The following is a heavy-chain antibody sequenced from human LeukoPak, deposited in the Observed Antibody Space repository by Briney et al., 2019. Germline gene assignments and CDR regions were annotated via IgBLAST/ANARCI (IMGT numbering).Heavy chain of an antibody. Sequence: SETLSLTCTVPGGSISSYYWSWIRQPPGKGLEWIGYIYYSGSTNYNPSLKSRVTISVDTSKNQFSLKLSSVTAADTAVYYCARVGDGYNYWYFQHWGQGTLVTVSS. V-gene: IGHV4-59*01. CDR3: ARVGDGYNYWYFQH. CDR2: IYYSGST. J-gene: IGHJ1*01. D-gene: IGHD5-24*01. CDR1: GGSISSYY.